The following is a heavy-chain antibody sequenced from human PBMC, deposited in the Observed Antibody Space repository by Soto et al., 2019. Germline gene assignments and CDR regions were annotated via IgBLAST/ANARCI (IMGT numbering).Heavy chain of an antibody. D-gene: IGHD6-19*01. CDR1: GFTFSSYS. Sequence: EVQRVESGGGLVKPGGSLRLSCAASGFTFSSYSMNWVRQAPGKGLEWVSSISSSSSYIYYADSVKGRFTISRDNAKNSLYLQMNSLRAEDTAVYYCARESSSGWYLPAGETGFDYWGQGTLVTVSS. CDR2: ISSSSSYI. CDR3: ARESSSGWYLPAGETGFDY. V-gene: IGHV3-21*01. J-gene: IGHJ4*02.